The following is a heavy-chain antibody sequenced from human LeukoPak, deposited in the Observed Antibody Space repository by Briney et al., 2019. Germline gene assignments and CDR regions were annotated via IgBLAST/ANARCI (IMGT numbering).Heavy chain of an antibody. D-gene: IGHD3-3*01. CDR3: ARNDFWSGYSHLYYFDY. V-gene: IGHV3-33*01. Sequence: GGSLRLSCAASGFTFSSYGMHWVRQAPGKGLEWVAVIWYDGSNKYYADSVKGRFTISRDNFKNTLYLQMNSLRAEDTAVYYCARNDFWSGYSHLYYFDYWGQGTLVTVSS. CDR2: IWYDGSNK. CDR1: GFTFSSYG. J-gene: IGHJ4*02.